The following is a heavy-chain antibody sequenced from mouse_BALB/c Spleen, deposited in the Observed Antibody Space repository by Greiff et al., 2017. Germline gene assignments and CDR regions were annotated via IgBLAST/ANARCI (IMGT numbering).Heavy chain of an antibody. J-gene: IGHJ4*01. CDR3: ARAEGLYGKNAMDY. D-gene: IGHD2-1*01. CDR1: GFTFSDYY. CDR2: ISDGGSYT. Sequence: DVKLVESGGGLVKPGGSLKLSCAASGFTFSDYYMYWVRQTPEKRLEWVATISDGGSYTYYPDSVKGRFTISRDNAKNNLYLQMSSLKSEDTAMYYCARAEGLYGKNAMDYWGQGTSVTVSS. V-gene: IGHV5-4*02.